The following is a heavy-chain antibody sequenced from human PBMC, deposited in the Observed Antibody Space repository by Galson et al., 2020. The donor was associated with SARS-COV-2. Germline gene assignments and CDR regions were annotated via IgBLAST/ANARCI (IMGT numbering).Heavy chain of an antibody. CDR3: ASYYYGLH. CDR2: IYYSGST. CDR1: GGSISSYY. D-gene: IGHD3-10*01. J-gene: IGHJ4*02. V-gene: IGHV4-59*01. Sequence: SETLSLTCTVSGGSISSYYWSWIRQPPGKGLEWIGYIYYSGSTNYNPSLKSRVTISVDTSKNQFSLKLSSVTAADTAVYYCASYYYGLHWGQGTLVTVSS.